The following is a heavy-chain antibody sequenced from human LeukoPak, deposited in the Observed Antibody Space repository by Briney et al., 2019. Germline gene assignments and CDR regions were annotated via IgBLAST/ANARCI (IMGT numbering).Heavy chain of an antibody. Sequence: SETLSLTCTVSGGSLSPYYWSWIRHPPGKGLEWLGYIYYSGNTDYNPSLKSRVAISVDTSKNQFSLKLSSVTAADTAVQCYARSAGSTMFIGYWGQGTLVTVSS. CDR1: GGSLSPYY. CDR3: ARSAGSTMFIGY. J-gene: IGHJ4*02. D-gene: IGHD3-10*02. V-gene: IGHV4-59*01. CDR2: IYYSGNT.